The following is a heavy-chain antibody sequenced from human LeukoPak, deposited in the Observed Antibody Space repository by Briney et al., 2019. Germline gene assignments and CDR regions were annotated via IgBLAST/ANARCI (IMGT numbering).Heavy chain of an antibody. J-gene: IGHJ4*02. CDR1: GGSFSGYY. V-gene: IGHV4-34*01. D-gene: IGHD3-3*01. CDR2: IYHSGST. Sequence: SETLSLTCAVYGGSFSGYYWSWIRQPPGKGLEWIGYIYHSGSTYYNPSLKSRVTISVDRSKNQFSLKLSSVTAADTAVYYCARAPSTDDFWSGPFDYWGQGTLVTVSS. CDR3: ARAPSTDDFWSGPFDY.